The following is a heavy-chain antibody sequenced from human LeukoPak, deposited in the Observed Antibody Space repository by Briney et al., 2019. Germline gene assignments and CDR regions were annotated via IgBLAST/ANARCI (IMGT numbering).Heavy chain of an antibody. CDR3: ARKIAVAGDRHFDY. Sequence: SETLSLTCAVYGGSFSGYYWSWIRQPPGEGLEWIGEINHSGSTNYNPSLKSRVTISVDTSKNQFSLKLSSVTAADTAVYYCARKIAVAGDRHFDYWGQGTLVTVSS. D-gene: IGHD6-19*01. CDR2: INHSGST. V-gene: IGHV4-34*01. CDR1: GGSFSGYY. J-gene: IGHJ4*02.